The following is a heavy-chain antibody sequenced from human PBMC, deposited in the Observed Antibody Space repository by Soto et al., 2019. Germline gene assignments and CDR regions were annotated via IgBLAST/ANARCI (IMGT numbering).Heavy chain of an antibody. Sequence: PSETLSLTCAVYGGSFSGYYWSWIRQPPGKGLEWIGEINHSGSTNYNPSLKSRVTISVDTSKNQFSLKLSSVTAADTAVYYCARDRGYCSGGSCPNNRAFDYWGQGTLVTVSS. CDR1: GGSFSGYY. CDR2: INHSGST. J-gene: IGHJ4*02. V-gene: IGHV4-34*01. D-gene: IGHD2-15*01. CDR3: ARDRGYCSGGSCPNNRAFDY.